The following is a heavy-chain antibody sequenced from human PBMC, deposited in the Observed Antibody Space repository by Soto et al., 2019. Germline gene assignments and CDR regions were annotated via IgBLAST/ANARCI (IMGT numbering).Heavy chain of an antibody. Sequence: QVQLQESGPGLVKPSGTVSLTCAVSGGSISSSNWWSWVRQPPGKGLEWIGEIYHSGSTNYNPSLKSRVTISVDKSKNQFSLKLSSVTAADTAVYYCARDLLWGRGYSLSGYAYCSQGTLVTVSS. CDR1: GGSISSSNW. D-gene: IGHD5-18*01. CDR3: ARDLLWGRGYSLSGYAY. V-gene: IGHV4-4*02. CDR2: IYHSGST. J-gene: IGHJ4*02.